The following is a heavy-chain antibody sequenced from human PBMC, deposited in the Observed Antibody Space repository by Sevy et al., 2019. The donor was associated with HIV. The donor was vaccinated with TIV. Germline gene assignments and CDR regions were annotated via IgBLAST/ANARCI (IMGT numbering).Heavy chain of an antibody. D-gene: IGHD3-22*01. CDR1: GVTFSNYG. CDR2: ISYDGNNK. J-gene: IGHJ4*02. CDR3: GKESRDSSGYYRGGIDN. V-gene: IGHV3-30*18. Sequence: GGSLRLSCAASGVTFSNYGVHWVRQAPGKGLEWVAFISYDGNNKYYIDSVKGRFTISRNNSNNTVSLQMNSLRAADTAVYFCGKESRDSSGYYRGGIDNWGQGTLITVSS.